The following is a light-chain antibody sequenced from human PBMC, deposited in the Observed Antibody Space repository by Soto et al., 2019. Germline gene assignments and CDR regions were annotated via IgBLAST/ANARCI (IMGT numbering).Light chain of an antibody. CDR3: QQYNTSPWT. CDR1: QSIRRC. V-gene: IGKV1-5*03. J-gene: IGKJ1*01. CDR2: EAS. Sequence: DIQMTQSPSTLSASVGDRVTITCRASQSIRRCLAWYQQKPEKAPKLLIYEASILHCGVPSRFSGSGSGTELTLTISSLQSDDFATYYCQQYNTSPWTFGQGTKVEIK.